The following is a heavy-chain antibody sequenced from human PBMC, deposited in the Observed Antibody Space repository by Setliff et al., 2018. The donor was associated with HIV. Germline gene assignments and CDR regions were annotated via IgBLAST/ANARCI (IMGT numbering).Heavy chain of an antibody. CDR3: ARERLSRLGFDY. V-gene: IGHV4-34*10. CDR2: ISDSGNT. D-gene: IGHD1-1*01. Sequence: PSETLSLTCAVYGGSFSGYYWSWIRQPPGKGLEWIGYISDSGNTYYNPSLKSRISISVDPSMNQFSLELTSVSAADTAVYYCARERLSRLGFDYWGQGTLVTVSS. CDR1: GGSFSGYY. J-gene: IGHJ4*02.